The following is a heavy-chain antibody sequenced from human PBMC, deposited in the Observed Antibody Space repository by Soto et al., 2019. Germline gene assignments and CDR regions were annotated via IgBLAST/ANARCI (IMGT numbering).Heavy chain of an antibody. J-gene: IGHJ5*02. V-gene: IGHV4-39*01. CDR2: IYYSGST. Sequence: SETLSLTCTVSGGSISSRRYYWGWIRQPPGKGLEWIGSIYYSGSTYYNPSLKSRVTISVDTSKNQFSLKLSSVTAADTAVYYCATGGLLRYFDWLTNWFDPWGQG. CDR3: ATGGLLRYFDWLTNWFDP. CDR1: GGSISSRRYY. D-gene: IGHD3-9*01.